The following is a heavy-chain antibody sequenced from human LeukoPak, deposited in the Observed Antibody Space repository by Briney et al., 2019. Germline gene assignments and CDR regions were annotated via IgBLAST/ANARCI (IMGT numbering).Heavy chain of an antibody. J-gene: IGHJ6*02. CDR3: AKDYCSSTSCYQVYCSGGSCYSGGSYGMDV. CDR2: ISYDGSNK. CDR1: GFTFSSYG. V-gene: IGHV3-30*18. D-gene: IGHD2-15*01. Sequence: PGGSLRLSCAASGFTFSSYGMHWVRQAPGKGLEWVAVISYDGSNKYYADSVKGRFTISRDNSKNTLYLQMNSLRAEDTAVCYCAKDYCSSTSCYQVYCSGGSCYSGGSYGMDVWGQGTTVTVSS.